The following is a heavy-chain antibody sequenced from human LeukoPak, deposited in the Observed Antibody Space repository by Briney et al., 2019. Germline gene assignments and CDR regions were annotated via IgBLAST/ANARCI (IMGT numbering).Heavy chain of an antibody. CDR1: GGSINNYY. CDR2: IYYNGNT. J-gene: IGHJ3*02. D-gene: IGHD3-22*01. Sequence: PSETLSLTCTVSGGSINNYYWSWIRQPPGKGLEWIGYIYYNGNTNYSPSLKSRVTISVDTSKNQFSLILNSVTAADTAVYYCARDRVYYDTSGYYFDIWGQGTMVTVSS. V-gene: IGHV4-59*01. CDR3: ARDRVYYDTSGYYFDI.